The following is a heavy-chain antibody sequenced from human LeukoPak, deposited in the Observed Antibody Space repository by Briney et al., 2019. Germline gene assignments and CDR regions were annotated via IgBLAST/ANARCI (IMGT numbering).Heavy chain of an antibody. J-gene: IGHJ4*02. CDR2: AYHSGIT. V-gene: IGHV4-4*02. CDR3: ARRFFWSGPSDYFDY. Sequence: PSGTLSLTCDVSGGSTTSNNWWSWVRQPPGKGLEWIGEAYHSGITNYNPSLKSRVTISVDKSKNQFSLNLTSVTAADTAVYYCARRFFWSGPSDYFDYWGQGTLVTVSS. D-gene: IGHD3-3*01. CDR1: GGSTTSNNW.